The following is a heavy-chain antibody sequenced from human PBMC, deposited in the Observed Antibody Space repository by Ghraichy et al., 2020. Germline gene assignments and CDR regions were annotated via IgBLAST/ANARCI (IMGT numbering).Heavy chain of an antibody. V-gene: IGHV4-59*01. CDR2: IYYSGST. D-gene: IGHD4-17*01. J-gene: IGHJ6*03. CDR1: GGSISSYY. Sequence: SETLSLTCTVSGGSISSYYWSWIRQPPGKGLEWIGYIYYSGSTNYNPSLKSRVTISVDTSKNQFSLKLSSVTAADTAVYYCARSYAYYYYYMDVWGKGTTVTVSS. CDR3: ARSYAYYYYYMDV.